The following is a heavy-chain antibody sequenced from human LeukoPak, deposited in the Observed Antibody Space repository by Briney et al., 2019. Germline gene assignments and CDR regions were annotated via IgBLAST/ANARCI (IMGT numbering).Heavy chain of an antibody. J-gene: IGHJ4*02. CDR3: ARARYCSGGSCYAEY. CDR1: GYSFTTYW. D-gene: IGHD2-15*01. CDR2: IYPGDSDT. V-gene: IGHV5-51*01. Sequence: GESLKIPCKGSGYSFTTYWVGWVRQMPGKGLEWMGIIYPGDSDTRYSPSFQGQVTISADKSISTAYLQWSSLKASDTAMYYCARARYCSGGSCYAEYWGQGTLVTVSS.